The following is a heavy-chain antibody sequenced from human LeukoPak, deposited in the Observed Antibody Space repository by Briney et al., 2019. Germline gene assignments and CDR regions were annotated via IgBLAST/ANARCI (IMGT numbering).Heavy chain of an antibody. V-gene: IGHV5-51*01. D-gene: IGHD6-19*01. CDR2: IYPGDSDT. J-gene: IGHJ3*02. CDR1: GYSFTSYW. Sequence: GESLKISCKGSGYSFTSYWIGWVRQMPGKGLEWMGIIYPGDSDTRYSPSFQGQVTISADKSISTAYLQWSSLKASDTAVYYCARDYSSGYDAFDIWGQGTMVTVSS. CDR3: ARDYSSGYDAFDI.